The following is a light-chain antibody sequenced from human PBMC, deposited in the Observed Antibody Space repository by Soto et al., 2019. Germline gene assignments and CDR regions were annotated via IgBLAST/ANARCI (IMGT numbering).Light chain of an antibody. CDR3: HQHAESPLT. J-gene: IGKJ4*01. CDR1: QSVRNNY. V-gene: IGKV3-20*01. CDR2: GAS. Sequence: EIVLTQSPGILSLSPGEGVTLSCRASQSVRNNYLAWYQQKPGQPPRLLIYGASGRATGIPDRFSGGGSGTDFTLTISRLEPEDFAVYYCHQHAESPLTFGGGTKVDIK.